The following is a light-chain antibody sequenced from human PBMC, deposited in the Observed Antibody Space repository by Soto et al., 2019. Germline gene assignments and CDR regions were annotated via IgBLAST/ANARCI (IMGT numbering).Light chain of an antibody. CDR3: QQYYSAPLT. CDR2: WAA. V-gene: IGKV4-1*01. J-gene: IGKJ1*01. CDR1: QSVLFSSSNKNS. Sequence: DIVMTQSPDSLTVSLGERATVNCKSSQSVLFSSSNKNSLAWYKQKPGQPPKLLIYWAATRESGVPDRFSGSGSGTDFTLTISSLQAEDVATYYCQQYYSAPLTFGQGTKVEIK.